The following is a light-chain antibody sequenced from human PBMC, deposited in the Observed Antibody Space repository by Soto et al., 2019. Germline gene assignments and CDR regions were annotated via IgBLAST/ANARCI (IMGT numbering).Light chain of an antibody. CDR3: CSYAGSYTVI. J-gene: IGLJ2*01. V-gene: IGLV2-11*01. CDR2: DVS. CDR1: ISDVGTYDY. Sequence: QSVLTQPRSVSGSPGQSVTISCTGTISDVGTYDYVSWYQQYPGKAPKLMIYDVSKRPSGIPDRFSGSKSGNTASLTISGLQAEDEADYHCCSYAGSYTVIFGGGTKLTVL.